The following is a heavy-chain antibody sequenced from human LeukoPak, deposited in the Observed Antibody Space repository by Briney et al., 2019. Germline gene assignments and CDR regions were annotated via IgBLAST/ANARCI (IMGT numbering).Heavy chain of an antibody. J-gene: IGHJ5*02. CDR3: ARERLDGNWIDP. Sequence: GGSLRLSCAASGFSFSYNAMHWVRQAPGKGLEYVAAISSDGSSTYYANSVKGRFTISRDNSKNTLYLRMGSLRDEDMAVYYCARERLDGNWIDPWGQGTLVIVSS. CDR2: ISSDGSST. CDR1: GFSFSYNA. D-gene: IGHD6-19*01. V-gene: IGHV3-64*01.